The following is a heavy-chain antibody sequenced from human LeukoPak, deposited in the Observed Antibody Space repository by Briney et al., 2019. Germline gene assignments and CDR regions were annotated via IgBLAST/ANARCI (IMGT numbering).Heavy chain of an antibody. CDR1: GGSISSYY. CDR3: ARAGYDFWSGYSDYFYYYMDV. CDR2: IYTSGST. V-gene: IGHV4-4*07. D-gene: IGHD3-3*01. Sequence: PSETLSLTCTVSGGSISSYYWSWIRQPAGKGLEWIGRIYTSGSTNYNPSLKSRVTMSVDTSKNQFSLKLSSVTAADTAVYYCARAGYDFWSGYSDYFYYYMDVWGKGTTVTVSS. J-gene: IGHJ6*03.